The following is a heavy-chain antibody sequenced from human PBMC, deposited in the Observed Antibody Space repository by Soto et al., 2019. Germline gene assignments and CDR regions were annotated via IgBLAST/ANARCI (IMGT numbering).Heavy chain of an antibody. V-gene: IGHV1-58*01. CDR2: IVVGSGNT. CDR1: GFTFPSSA. D-gene: IGHD3-22*01. CDR3: AAVPYYYDTSGTYFDY. Sequence: QMQLVQSGPEVKKPGTSVKVSCKASGFTFPSSAVQWVRQARGQRLEWIARIVVGSGNTNYAQKFQERLTISRDMSTNTSYTELSSLRSEDTAVYYCAAVPYYYDTSGTYFDYWGQGTLVTVSS. J-gene: IGHJ4*02.